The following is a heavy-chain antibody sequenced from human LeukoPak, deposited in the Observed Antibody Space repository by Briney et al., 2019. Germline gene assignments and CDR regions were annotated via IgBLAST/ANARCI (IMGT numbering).Heavy chain of an antibody. Sequence: SAETLFLTCAVSGGSISSSNWWSWVRQPPGKGLEWIGEIYHRGSTNYNPSLKSRVTITGDKSKNRSSLNLSSVAAAVTAVYYCARDRGMDVWGKGTTVTVSS. CDR2: IYHRGST. V-gene: IGHV4-4*02. CDR1: GGSISSSNW. J-gene: IGHJ6*04. CDR3: ARDRGMDV.